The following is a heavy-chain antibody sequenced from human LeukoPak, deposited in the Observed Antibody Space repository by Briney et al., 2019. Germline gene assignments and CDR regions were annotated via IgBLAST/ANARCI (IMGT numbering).Heavy chain of an antibody. J-gene: IGHJ4*02. D-gene: IGHD5-12*01. Sequence: SVTVSFKASGGTFTIYAISWVRQAPGQGLEWMGRIIPILGIANYAQKFQGRVTITADKSTSTAYMELSSLRSEDTAVYYCATYSGYDRTYYFDYWGQGTLVTVSS. CDR1: GGTFTIYA. CDR3: ATYSGYDRTYYFDY. V-gene: IGHV1-69*04. CDR2: IIPILGIA.